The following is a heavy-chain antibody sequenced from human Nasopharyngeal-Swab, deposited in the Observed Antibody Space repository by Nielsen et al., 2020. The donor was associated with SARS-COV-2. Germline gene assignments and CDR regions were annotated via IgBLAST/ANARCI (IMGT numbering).Heavy chain of an antibody. Sequence: GESLKISCAASGFTFSSYAMSWVRQAPGKGLEWVSAISGSGGSTYYADSVKGRFTISRDNSKNTLYLQMNSLRAEDTAVYYCAKDFGFWSGYDEFDYWGQGTLVTVSS. CDR1: GFTFSSYA. J-gene: IGHJ4*01. CDR2: ISGSGGST. D-gene: IGHD3-3*01. CDR3: AKDFGFWSGYDEFDY. V-gene: IGHV3-23*01.